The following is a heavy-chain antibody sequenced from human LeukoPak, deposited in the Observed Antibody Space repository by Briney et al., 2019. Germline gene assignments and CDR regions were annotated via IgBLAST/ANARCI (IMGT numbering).Heavy chain of an antibody. CDR3: GRAFPPLRTSSAGDL. CDR2: ISGRSSQV. V-gene: IGHV3-21*01. D-gene: IGHD3-16*01. J-gene: IGHJ1*01. CDR1: GFSLSDYD. Sequence: GGSLRLSCSASGFSLSDYDMNWVRQAPGKGLEGVSAISGRSSQVYYGESVKGRFTISRDNAKNSLYLQLDSLGVQDTAVYYCGRAFPPLRTSSAGDLWGQGTLVTVSS.